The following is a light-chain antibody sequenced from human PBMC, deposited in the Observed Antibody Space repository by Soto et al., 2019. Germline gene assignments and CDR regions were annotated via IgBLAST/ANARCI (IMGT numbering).Light chain of an antibody. CDR1: QSVLYSSNNKNY. J-gene: IGKJ4*01. CDR3: QQYYSTPVT. CDR2: WAS. V-gene: IGKV4-1*01. Sequence: DIVMTQSPDSLAVSLGESATINCKSSQSVLYSSNNKNYLAWYQQKPGQPPKLLIYWASTRESGVPDRFSGSGSGTDFTLTISSLQAEDVAVYYCQQYYSTPVTFXGGTKVGIK.